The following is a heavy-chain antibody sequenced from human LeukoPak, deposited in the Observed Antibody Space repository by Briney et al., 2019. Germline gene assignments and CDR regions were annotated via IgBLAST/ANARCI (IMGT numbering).Heavy chain of an antibody. CDR1: GFTVSSSY. CDR2: IYSGGTA. V-gene: IGHV3-66*01. D-gene: IGHD3-10*01. CDR3: ASEVWFGEPH. Sequence: PGGSLRLSCAASGFTVSSSYMSWVRQAPGKGLEWVSVIYSGGTAHFADSVKGRFTNTRDDSKNTLYLQMNSLRAEDTAVYYCASEVWFGEPHWGQGTLVTVSS. J-gene: IGHJ4*02.